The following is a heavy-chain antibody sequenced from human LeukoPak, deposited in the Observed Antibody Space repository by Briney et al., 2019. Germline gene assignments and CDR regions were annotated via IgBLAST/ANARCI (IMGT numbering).Heavy chain of an antibody. V-gene: IGHV4-4*07. D-gene: IGHD4-23*01. J-gene: IGHJ4*02. CDR3: ARGGKATVVTM. CDR2: IYSSGST. CDR1: GGSINSYY. Sequence: SETLSLPCTVSGGSINSYYWSWIRQPAGKGLEWIGRIYSSGSTNYNPSLKSRVSMSVDTSKNQFSLKLTSVTAADTAVYYCARGGKATVVTMWGQGILVTVSS.